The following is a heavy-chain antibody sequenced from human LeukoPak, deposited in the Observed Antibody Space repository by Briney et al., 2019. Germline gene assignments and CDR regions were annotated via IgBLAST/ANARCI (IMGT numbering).Heavy chain of an antibody. CDR2: INTNTGNP. CDR3: AREGHYYDSSGYYSGFDY. CDR1: GYTFTSYA. V-gene: IGHV7-4-1*02. D-gene: IGHD3-22*01. Sequence: GASVKVSCKASGYTFTSYAMNWVRQAPGQGLEWMGWINTNTGNPTYAQGFTGRFVFSLDTSVSTAYLQISSLKAEDTAVYYCAREGHYYDSSGYYSGFDYWGQGTLVTVSS. J-gene: IGHJ4*02.